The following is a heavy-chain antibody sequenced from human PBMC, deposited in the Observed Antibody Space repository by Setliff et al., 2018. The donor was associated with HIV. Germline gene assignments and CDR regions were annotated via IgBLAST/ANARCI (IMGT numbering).Heavy chain of an antibody. CDR2: IYSGGST. V-gene: IGHV3-53*01. J-gene: IGHJ5*02. Sequence: GSLRLSCAASGFTFSSYSMNWVRQTPGKGLEWVSVIYSGGSTYYADSVKGRFTISRDNSKNTLYLQMNSLRAEDTAVYYCARVSPWFDPWGQGTLVTVSS. CDR1: GFTFSSYS. CDR3: ARVSPWFDP.